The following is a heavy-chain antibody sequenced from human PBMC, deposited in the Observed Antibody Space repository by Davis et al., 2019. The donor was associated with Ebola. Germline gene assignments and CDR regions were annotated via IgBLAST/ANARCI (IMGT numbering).Heavy chain of an antibody. D-gene: IGHD6-19*01. CDR2: IYYSGST. V-gene: IGHV4-39*07. Sequence: SETLSLTCTVSGGSISSSSYYWGWIRQPPGKGLEWIGSIYYSGSTYYNPSLRSRVAMSVDKSKNQFSLNLTAVTAADTAVYYCAMSPGWYSFDYWGQGTLVIVSS. J-gene: IGHJ4*02. CDR1: GGSISSSSYY. CDR3: AMSPGWYSFDY.